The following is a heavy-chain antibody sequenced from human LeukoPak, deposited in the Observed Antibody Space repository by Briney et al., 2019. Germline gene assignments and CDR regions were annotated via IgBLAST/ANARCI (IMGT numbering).Heavy chain of an antibody. V-gene: IGHV1-24*01. D-gene: IGHD3-16*02. CDR2: FDPEDGET. CDR1: GYTLTELS. J-gene: IGHJ4*02. CDR3: ATDLLRPPSGIMITFGGVIAPY. Sequence: ASVKVSCKVSGYTLTELSMHWVRQAPGKGLEWMGGFDPEDGETIYAQKFQGRVTMTEDTSTDTAYMELSSLRSEDTAVYYCATDLLRPPSGIMITFGGVIAPYWGQGTLVTVSS.